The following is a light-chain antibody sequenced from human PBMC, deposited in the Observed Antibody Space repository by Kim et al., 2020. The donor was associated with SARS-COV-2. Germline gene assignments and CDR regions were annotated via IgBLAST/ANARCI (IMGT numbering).Light chain of an antibody. CDR1: SLSSYY. Sequence: VALGQTVRITCQGDSLSSYYATWYQKKPGQATILVIYDKNNRPSGIPDRFSGSSAGNTASLTITGTQAGDEADYYCNSRDSNDNVVFGGGTQLTVL. CDR2: DKN. CDR3: NSRDSNDNVV. V-gene: IGLV3-19*01. J-gene: IGLJ2*01.